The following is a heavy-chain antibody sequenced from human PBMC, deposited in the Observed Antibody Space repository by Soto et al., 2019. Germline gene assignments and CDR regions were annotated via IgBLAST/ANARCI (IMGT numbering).Heavy chain of an antibody. CDR2: IYYSGST. J-gene: IGHJ6*03. V-gene: IGHV4-61*01. CDR1: GGSISNNSYY. CDR3: ARENYWGYYMDV. Sequence: SETLSLTCTVSGGSISNNSYYWGWVRQPPGKGLEWIGYIYYSGSTNYNPSLKSRVTISVDTSKNQFSLKLSSVTAADTAVYYCARENYWGYYMDVWGKGTTVTVSS. D-gene: IGHD7-27*01.